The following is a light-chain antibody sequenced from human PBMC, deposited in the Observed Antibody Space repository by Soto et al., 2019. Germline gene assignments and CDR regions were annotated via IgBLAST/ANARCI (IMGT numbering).Light chain of an antibody. CDR2: DAS. J-gene: IGKJ2*01. V-gene: IGKV3-15*01. CDR3: QQYGDWPPDT. CDR1: PSVSRN. Sequence: EIVMTQSPATLSVSPGERATLSCRASPSVSRNLAWYQQKPGQPPRLLIYDASTRATGVPARFGGSGSGTEFTLTISGLQSEDFAVYYCQQYGDWPPDTFGQGTKVEI.